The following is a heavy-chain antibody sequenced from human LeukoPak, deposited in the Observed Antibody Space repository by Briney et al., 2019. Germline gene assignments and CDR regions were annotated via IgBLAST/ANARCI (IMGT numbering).Heavy chain of an antibody. D-gene: IGHD4-11*01. J-gene: IGHJ5*02. Sequence: SETLSLTCTVSVGSISNYYWSWIRQPPGKGLEWIGYISDSVRTNYNPSLKSRVTISVDTSKNQFSLKLSSVTAADTAVYYCARDYGNYFGWFDPWGEGTLLIVSS. CDR3: ARDYGNYFGWFDP. CDR1: VGSISNYY. CDR2: ISDSVRT. V-gene: IGHV4-59*01.